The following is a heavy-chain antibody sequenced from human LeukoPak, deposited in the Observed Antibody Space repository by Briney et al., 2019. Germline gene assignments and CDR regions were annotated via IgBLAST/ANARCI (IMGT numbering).Heavy chain of an antibody. D-gene: IGHD2-2*01. Sequence: SETLSLTCTVSGGSISSSSYYWGWIRQPPGKGLEWIGSIYYSGSTYYNLSLKSRVTISVDTSKNQFSLKLSSVTAADTAVYYCAVIPPAVDDYWGQGTLVTVSS. V-gene: IGHV4-39*01. CDR1: GGSISSSSYY. CDR3: AVIPPAVDDY. CDR2: IYYSGST. J-gene: IGHJ4*02.